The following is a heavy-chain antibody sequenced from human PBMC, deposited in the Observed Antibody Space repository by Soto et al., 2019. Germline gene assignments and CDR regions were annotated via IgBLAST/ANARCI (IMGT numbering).Heavy chain of an antibody. V-gene: IGHV3-48*03. CDR3: ARVRSPNIMDV. D-gene: IGHD3-3*01. CDR1: GFTFSSYE. CDR2: VSSSGSTI. J-gene: IGHJ6*02. Sequence: GGSQRLSCAASGFTFSSYEMNWVRQAPGKGLEWVSYVSSSGSTIYYADSVKGRFTISRDNAKNSLYLQMNSLRAEDTAVYYCARVRSPNIMDVWGQGTTVTVSS.